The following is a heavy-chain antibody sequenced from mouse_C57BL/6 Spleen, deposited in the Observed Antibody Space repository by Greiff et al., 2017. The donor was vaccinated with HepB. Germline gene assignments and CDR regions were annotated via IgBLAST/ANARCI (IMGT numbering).Heavy chain of an antibody. CDR1: GYSITSGYY. J-gene: IGHJ2*01. CDR2: IGYDGSN. CDR3: ARFSSHYFDY. Sequence: EVKLMEPGPGLVKPSHSLSLTCSVTGYSITSGYYSNWIRQFPGNKLELMGEIGYDGSNNYNPSLKNRISITRDTSKNQLFLKLNSVTTEDTDTYDCARFSSHYFDYWGKGTTLTVSS. D-gene: IGHD1-1*01. V-gene: IGHV3-6*01.